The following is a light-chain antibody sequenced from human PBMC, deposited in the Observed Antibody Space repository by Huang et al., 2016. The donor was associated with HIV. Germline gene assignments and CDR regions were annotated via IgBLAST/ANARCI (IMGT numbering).Light chain of an antibody. J-gene: IGKJ2*01. CDR1: QSVSRN. CDR2: GAS. V-gene: IGKV3-15*01. Sequence: EIVLTQSPATRSMSPGQRATLSCRASQSVSRNLAWFQQKPGQAPRLLFYGASTRATDIPARFSGSGSGTEFTLTISSLQSEDFAVYYCQQYNNWPPMYTFGQGTKLEV. CDR3: QQYNNWPPMYT.